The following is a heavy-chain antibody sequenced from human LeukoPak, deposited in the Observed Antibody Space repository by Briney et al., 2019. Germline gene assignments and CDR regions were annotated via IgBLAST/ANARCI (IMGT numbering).Heavy chain of an antibody. Sequence: PSVTLSLTCAVYGGSFSGYYWSWIRQPPGKGLEWIGEINHSGSTDYNPSLKSRVTISVDTSKNQFSLKLSSVTAADTAVYYCARELGGGEDFDYWGQGTLVTVSS. CDR3: ARELGGGEDFDY. D-gene: IGHD3-16*01. CDR1: GGSFSGYY. J-gene: IGHJ4*02. V-gene: IGHV4-34*01. CDR2: INHSGST.